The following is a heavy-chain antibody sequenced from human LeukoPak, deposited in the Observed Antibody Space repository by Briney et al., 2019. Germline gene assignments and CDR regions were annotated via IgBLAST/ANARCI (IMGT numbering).Heavy chain of an antibody. V-gene: IGHV3-23*01. CDR1: GFTLSSYA. J-gene: IGHJ3*02. CDR2: ISGSDGST. Sequence: PGGSLRLSCAASGFTLSSYAMSGVRQAPGKGLEWVSGISGSDGSTYYADCVKGRFTISRDNAKNTLYLQMNSRRAEDTAVYYCAKDLGSSWYGDAFHIWGQGTMVTVSS. D-gene: IGHD6-13*01. CDR3: AKDLGSSWYGDAFHI.